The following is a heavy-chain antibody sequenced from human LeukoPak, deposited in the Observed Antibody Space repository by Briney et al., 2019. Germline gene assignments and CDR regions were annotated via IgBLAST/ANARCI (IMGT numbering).Heavy chain of an antibody. V-gene: IGHV1-8*01. J-gene: IGHJ4*02. CDR2: MSINNDIT. CDR3: ARPRSAYYDSSGFYI. Sequence: ASVKVSCKASGYTFTSYDIHWVRQATGQGLEWMGWMSINNDITGYAQKFQGRVTMTRSTSMSTAYMELSSLRSEDTAVYYCARPRSAYYDSSGFYIWGQGSLVTVSS. D-gene: IGHD3-22*01. CDR1: GYTFTSYD.